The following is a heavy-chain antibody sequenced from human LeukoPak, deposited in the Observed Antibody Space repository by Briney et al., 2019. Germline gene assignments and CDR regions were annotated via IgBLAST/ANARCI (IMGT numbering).Heavy chain of an antibody. J-gene: IGHJ4*02. D-gene: IGHD1-26*01. CDR2: FDPEDGGT. CDR1: GYTLTQLS. V-gene: IGHV1-24*01. Sequence: ASVKVSCKVSGYTLTQLSMHWVRQAPGKGLEWMGGFDPEDGGTIYAQKFQGRVTMTEDRSTDTAYMELSSLRSEGTAGYFCARADYSGSYYTDYWGQGTLVTVSS. CDR3: ARADYSGSYYTDY.